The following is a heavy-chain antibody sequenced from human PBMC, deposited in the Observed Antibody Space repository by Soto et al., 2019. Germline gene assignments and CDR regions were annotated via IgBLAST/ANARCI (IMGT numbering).Heavy chain of an antibody. D-gene: IGHD3-22*01. CDR1: GASISPYY. CDR2: VDYSGST. Sequence: SETLSLTCAVSGASISPYYWSWVRQPPGKGLEWIGYVDYSGSTNYSPSLKGRLTISVDTSKNQFSLRLSSVTAADTAVYYCARDIAFYDETGYYSYFDYWGQGALVTVSS. CDR3: ARDIAFYDETGYYSYFDY. J-gene: IGHJ4*02. V-gene: IGHV4-59*12.